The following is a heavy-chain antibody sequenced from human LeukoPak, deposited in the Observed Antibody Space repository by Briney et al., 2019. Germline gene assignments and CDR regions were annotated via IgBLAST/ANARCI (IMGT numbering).Heavy chain of an antibody. D-gene: IGHD2-15*01. J-gene: IGHJ5*01. Sequence: SETLSLTCTVSGGSISSYYWNWIRQPPGKGLEWIGYIYYTGSTNYHPSLKSRVTITVDTSKNQFYLRLNSVTAADTAVYYCARGYCSGDTGYLWLDSWGQGTLVSLPS. CDR3: ARGYCSGDTGYLWLDS. V-gene: IGHV4-59*01. CDR1: GGSISSYY. CDR2: IYYTGST.